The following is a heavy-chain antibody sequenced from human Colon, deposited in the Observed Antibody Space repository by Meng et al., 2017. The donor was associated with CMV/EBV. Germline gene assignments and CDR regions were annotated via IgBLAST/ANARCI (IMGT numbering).Heavy chain of an antibody. CDR1: GYTFSSYD. D-gene: IGHD3-10*01. CDR2: MNPNCGNP. J-gene: IGHJ4*02. V-gene: IGHV1-8*01. CDR3: APSCGESPFDY. Sequence: QFQRVRSGAEVKKPRASMKVSCKASGYTFSSYDINWVRQATGQGLEWMGWMNPNCGNPGYAQKFQGRVILTRNTSISAAYMELSSLRSEDTAVYYCAPSCGESPFDYWGQGTLVTVSS.